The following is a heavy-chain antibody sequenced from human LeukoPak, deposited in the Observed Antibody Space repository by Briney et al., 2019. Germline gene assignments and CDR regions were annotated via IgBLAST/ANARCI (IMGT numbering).Heavy chain of an antibody. J-gene: IGHJ4*02. CDR3: ATQGGEDYYDSSGYYYFDY. V-gene: IGHV5-51*01. D-gene: IGHD3-22*01. Sequence: GESLKISCRGSGYSFTSYWIGWVRQMPGKGLEWMGIIYPGDSDTRYSPSFQGQVTISADKSISTAYLQWSSLKASDTAMYYRATQGGEDYYDSSGYYYFDYWGQGTLVTVSS. CDR1: GYSFTSYW. CDR2: IYPGDSDT.